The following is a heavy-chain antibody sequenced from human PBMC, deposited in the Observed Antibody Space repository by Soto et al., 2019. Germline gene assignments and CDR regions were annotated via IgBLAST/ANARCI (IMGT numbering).Heavy chain of an antibody. CDR3: VCGGNFFVY. CDR1: GFTFSTYW. Sequence: EVQLVESGGGLVQPGGSLRLPCAASGFTFSTYWMTWVRQPPGKGVEWVASINQDGSERYYVDSVRGRFTISRDNAKNSLYLQMNSLRAEDTAVYYCVCGGNFFVYWGQGTLVTVSP. CDR2: INQDGSER. D-gene: IGHD3-16*01. V-gene: IGHV3-7*01. J-gene: IGHJ4*02.